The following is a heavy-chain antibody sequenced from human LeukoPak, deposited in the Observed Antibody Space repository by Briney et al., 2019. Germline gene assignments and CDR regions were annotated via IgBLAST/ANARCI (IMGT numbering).Heavy chain of an antibody. J-gene: IGHJ5*02. D-gene: IGHD6-19*01. Sequence: GRSLRLSCAASGFTFSSYGMHWVRQAPGKGLEGVAVIWYDGSNKYYADSVKGRFTISRDNSKNTLYLQMNSLRAEDTAVYYCVRIPNSAGFPNWFDPWGQGTLVTVSS. CDR1: GFTFSSYG. CDR3: VRIPNSAGFPNWFDP. V-gene: IGHV3-33*01. CDR2: IWYDGSNK.